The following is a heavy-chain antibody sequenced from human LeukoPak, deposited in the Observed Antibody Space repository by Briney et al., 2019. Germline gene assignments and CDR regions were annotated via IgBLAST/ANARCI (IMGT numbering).Heavy chain of an antibody. CDR1: GFTFSSYA. CDR2: ISYDGSNK. Sequence: GGSLRLSCAASGFTFSSYAMHWVRQAPGKGLEWVAVISYDGSNKYYADSVKGRFTISRDNSKNTLYLQMNSLRAEDTAVYYCARDSPGGGDGYNNYFDYWGQGTLVTVSS. V-gene: IGHV3-30*04. J-gene: IGHJ4*02. D-gene: IGHD5-24*01. CDR3: ARDSPGGGDGYNNYFDY.